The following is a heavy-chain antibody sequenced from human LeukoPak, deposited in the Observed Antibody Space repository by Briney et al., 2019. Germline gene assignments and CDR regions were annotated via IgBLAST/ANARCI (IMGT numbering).Heavy chain of an antibody. D-gene: IGHD3-10*01. J-gene: IGHJ6*02. CDR2: IYSGGST. V-gene: IGHV3-53*01. Sequence: GGSLRLSCAASGFTVSSNYMSWVCQAPGKGLEWVSVIYSGGSTYYADSVKGRFTISRDNSKNTLYLQMNSLRAEDTAVYYCARDFRENGDYYYYGMDVWGQGTTVTVSS. CDR3: ARDFRENGDYYYYGMDV. CDR1: GFTVSSNY.